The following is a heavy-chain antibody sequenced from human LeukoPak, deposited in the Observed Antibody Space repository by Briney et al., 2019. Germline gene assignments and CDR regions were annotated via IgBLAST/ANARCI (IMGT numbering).Heavy chain of an antibody. V-gene: IGHV3-74*03. D-gene: IGHD6-19*01. J-gene: IGHJ4*02. CDR2: INTDGSTA. Sequence: GGSLRLSCAASGFTFSNYWMHWVRQPLGQGLVWVSRINTDGSTATYADSVEGRFTISRDNAKSTLYLQMNSLRAEDTAVYYCARDAKYSSGWSRWGQGTLVTVSS. CDR1: GFTFSNYW. CDR3: ARDAKYSSGWSR.